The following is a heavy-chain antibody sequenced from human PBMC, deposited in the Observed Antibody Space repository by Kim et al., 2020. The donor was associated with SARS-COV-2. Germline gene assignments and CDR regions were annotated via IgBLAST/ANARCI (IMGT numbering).Heavy chain of an antibody. D-gene: IGHD5-18*01. J-gene: IGHJ4*02. Sequence: GGSLRLSCAASGFTFSSNAMSWVRQAPGKGLEWVPAISGSGGSTYYADSVKGRFTISRDNSKNTLYLQMNSLRAEDTAVYYCAKLQLWFSPYFDYWGQGTLVTVSS. CDR2: ISGSGGST. CDR1: GFTFSSNA. V-gene: IGHV3-23*01. CDR3: AKLQLWFSPYFDY.